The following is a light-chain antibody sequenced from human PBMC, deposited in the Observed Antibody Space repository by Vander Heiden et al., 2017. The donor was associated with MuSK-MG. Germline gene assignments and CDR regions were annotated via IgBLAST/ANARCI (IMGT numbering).Light chain of an antibody. CDR3: QQLNRCPHGS. J-gene: IGKJ3*01. V-gene: IGKV1-9*01. CDR2: DAS. CDR1: HYIGNY. Sequence: DIQLTQSPSFLSASVGDRVTITCRASHYIGNYLAWYQHTPGKAPKLLIYDASSLQRGVPTRFAGSGSGTEFTLTINSLQPDDFATYYCQQLNRCPHGSFGHGTTVDIK.